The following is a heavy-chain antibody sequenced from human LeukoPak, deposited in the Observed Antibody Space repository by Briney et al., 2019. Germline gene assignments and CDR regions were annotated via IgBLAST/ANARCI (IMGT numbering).Heavy chain of an antibody. J-gene: IGHJ4*02. CDR2: ISGSGGST. D-gene: IGHD3-3*01. CDR1: GFTFSSYA. Sequence: GGSLRLSCAASGFTFSSYAMSWVRQAPGKGLEWVSAISGSGGSTYYADSVKGRFTISSDNSKNTLYLQMNSLRAEDTAVYYCAKDITIFGVAYYFDYWGQGTLVTVSS. V-gene: IGHV3-23*01. CDR3: AKDITIFGVAYYFDY.